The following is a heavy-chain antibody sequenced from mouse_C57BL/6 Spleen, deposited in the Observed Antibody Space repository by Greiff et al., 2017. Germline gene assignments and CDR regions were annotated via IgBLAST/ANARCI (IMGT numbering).Heavy chain of an antibody. CDR3: ARSRYNGSSYWYFDV. CDR2: IYPGDGDT. Sequence: QVQLQQSGPELVKPGASVKISCKASGYAFSSSWMNWVKQRPGKGLEWIGRIYPGDGDTNYNGKFKGKATLTADKSSSTAYMQLSSLTSEDSAVYFCARSRYNGSSYWYFDVWGTGTTVTVSS. V-gene: IGHV1-82*01. J-gene: IGHJ1*03. D-gene: IGHD1-1*01. CDR1: GYAFSSSW.